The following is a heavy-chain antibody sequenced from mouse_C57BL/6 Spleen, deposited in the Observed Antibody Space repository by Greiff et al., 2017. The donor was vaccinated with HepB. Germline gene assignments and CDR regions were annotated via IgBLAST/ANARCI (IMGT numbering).Heavy chain of an antibody. CDR2: ISDGGSYT. D-gene: IGHD2-1*01. J-gene: IGHJ3*01. CDR3: ARSYGNRFAY. CDR1: GFTFSSYA. V-gene: IGHV5-4*01. Sequence: DVHLVESGGGLVKPGGSLKLSCAASGFTFSSYAMSWVRQTPEKRLEWVATISDGGSYTYYPDNVKGRFTISRDNAKNNLYLQMSHLKSEDTAMYYCARSYGNRFAYWGQGTLVTVAA.